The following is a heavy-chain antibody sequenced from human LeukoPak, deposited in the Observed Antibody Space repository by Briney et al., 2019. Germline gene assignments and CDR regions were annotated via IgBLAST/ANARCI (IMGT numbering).Heavy chain of an antibody. V-gene: IGHV1-24*01. CDR1: GDTLTELS. J-gene: IGHJ4*02. Sequence: ASVKVSCKVSGDTLTELSMHWVRQAPGKGLEWMGGFDPEDGETIYAQKFQGRVTMTEDTSTDTAYMELSSLRSEDTAVYYCATFNPVAGHFDYWGQGTLVTVSS. D-gene: IGHD6-19*01. CDR3: ATFNPVAGHFDY. CDR2: FDPEDGET.